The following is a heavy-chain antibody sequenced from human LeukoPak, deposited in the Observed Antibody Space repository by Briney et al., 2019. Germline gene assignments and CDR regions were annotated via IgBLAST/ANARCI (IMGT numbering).Heavy chain of an antibody. CDR3: ARDEYGDYGRDR. V-gene: IGHV3-23*01. J-gene: IGHJ5*02. CDR1: GFTLSSYA. D-gene: IGHD4-17*01. CDR2: LSAGGGST. Sequence: PGGSLRLSCAASGFTLSSYALSWVRQAPGKGLDWVSALSAGGGSTYYADSVKGRFTISSDNSKNTLYLQMNSLRAEDTAVYYCARDEYGDYGRDRWGQGTLVTVSS.